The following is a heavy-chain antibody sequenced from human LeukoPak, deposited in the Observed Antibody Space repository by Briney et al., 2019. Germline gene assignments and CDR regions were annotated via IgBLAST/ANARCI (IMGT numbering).Heavy chain of an antibody. V-gene: IGHV4-38-2*02. CDR1: GYSISSGYY. CDR3: ARNIAAAAPYYFDY. D-gene: IGHD6-13*01. J-gene: IGHJ4*02. CDR2: IYHSGST. Sequence: SETLSLTCTVSGYSISSGYYWGWIRQPPGKGLEWVGSIYHSGSTYSNPSLKSRVTISVDTSKNHFSLKLTSVTAADTAVYYCARNIAAAAPYYFDYWGQGTLVTVSS.